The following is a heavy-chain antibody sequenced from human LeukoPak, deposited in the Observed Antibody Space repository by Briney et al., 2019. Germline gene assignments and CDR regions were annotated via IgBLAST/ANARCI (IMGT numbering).Heavy chain of an antibody. Sequence: ASVKVSCKASGYTFTSYAMHWVRQAPGQRLEWMGWINAGNGNTKYSQEFQGGVTITRDTSASTAYMELSSLRSEDMAVYYCARSNYDFWSGRPYFDYWGQGTLVTVSS. D-gene: IGHD3-3*01. CDR2: INAGNGNT. CDR3: ARSNYDFWSGRPYFDY. J-gene: IGHJ4*02. V-gene: IGHV1-3*03. CDR1: GYTFTSYA.